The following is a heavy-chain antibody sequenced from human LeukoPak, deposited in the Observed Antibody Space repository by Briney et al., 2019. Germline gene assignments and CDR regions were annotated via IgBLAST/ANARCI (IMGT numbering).Heavy chain of an antibody. J-gene: IGHJ4*02. V-gene: IGHV4-59*01. CDR1: GFTFSSYG. CDR3: ARVTGYVIEDYFDY. Sequence: PGGSLRLSCAASGFTFSSYGMHWVRQAPGKGLEWIGYIYYSGSTNYNPSLKSRVTISVDTSKNQFSLKLRSVTAADTAVYYCARVTGYVIEDYFDYWGQGTLVTVSS. CDR2: IYYSGST. D-gene: IGHD3-22*01.